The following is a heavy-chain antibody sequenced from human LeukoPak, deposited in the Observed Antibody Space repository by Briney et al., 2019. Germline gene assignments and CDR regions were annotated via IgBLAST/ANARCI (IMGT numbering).Heavy chain of an antibody. CDR3: AGQARPGSAEGAFDI. Sequence: VASVRLSCTASGFTFSSYDMHWVRQDKGKGLEWVSAISTAGDPYYLGSVKGRFTISRENAKNSFYLQMNSLRAGDTAVYYCAGQARPGSAEGAFDIWGQGTMVTVCS. J-gene: IGHJ3*02. D-gene: IGHD2-2*01. V-gene: IGHV3-13*05. CDR1: GFTFSSYD. CDR2: ISTAGDP.